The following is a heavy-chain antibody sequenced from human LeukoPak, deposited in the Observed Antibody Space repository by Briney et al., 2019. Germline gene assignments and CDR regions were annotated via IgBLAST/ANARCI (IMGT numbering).Heavy chain of an antibody. J-gene: IGHJ6*02. CDR2: INPNSGGT. CDR1: GYTFTGQY. V-gene: IGHV1-2*02. Sequence: ASVKVSCKASGYTFTGQYMHWVRQAPGQGLEWMGWINPNSGGTNYAQKFQGRVTMTRETSISTAYMELSSLRSDDTAVYYCARVLDFWSGSTHYSYDTMDVWGQGTTVTVSS. CDR3: ARVLDFWSGSTHYSYDTMDV. D-gene: IGHD3-3*01.